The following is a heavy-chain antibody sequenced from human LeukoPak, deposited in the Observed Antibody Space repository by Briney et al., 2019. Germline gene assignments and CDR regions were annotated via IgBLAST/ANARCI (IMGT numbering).Heavy chain of an antibody. CDR3: ARAWRITMIVD. CDR2: IYYTGST. D-gene: IGHD3-22*01. CDR1: GVSITNYY. J-gene: IGHJ4*02. V-gene: IGHV4-59*12. Sequence: PSETLSLTCTVSGVSITNYYWSWIRQPPGKGLEWIGYIYYTGSTYYNPSLKSRVTISVDTSKNQFSLKLSSVTAADTAVYYCARAWRITMIVDWGQGTLVTVSS.